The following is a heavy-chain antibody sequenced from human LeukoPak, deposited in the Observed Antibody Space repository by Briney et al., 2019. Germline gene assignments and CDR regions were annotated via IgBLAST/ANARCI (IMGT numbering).Heavy chain of an antibody. Sequence: GGSLRLSCVGSGFIFRNDWMHWVRQAPGKGLVWVSRLYSEGGRTYYADSVKGRFTISRDNAKNTLFLQMNSLTVEDTAVYYCSRGLGQPVDSWGQGTLVIVSS. J-gene: IGHJ4*02. CDR2: LYSEGGRT. D-gene: IGHD6-6*01. CDR1: GFIFRNDW. V-gene: IGHV3-74*01. CDR3: SRGLGQPVDS.